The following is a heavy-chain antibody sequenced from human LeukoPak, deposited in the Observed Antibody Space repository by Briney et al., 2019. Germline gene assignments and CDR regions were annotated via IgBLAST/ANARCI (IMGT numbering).Heavy chain of an antibody. CDR3: AKDYYDSSTGGFDY. V-gene: IGHV3-23*01. CDR2: ISGSGGST. Sequence: GGSLRLSCAASGFTFSSYAMSWVRQAPGKGLEWVSAISGSGGSTYYADSVKGRSTISRDNSKNTLYLQMNSLRAEDTAVYYCAKDYYDSSTGGFDYWGQGTLVTVSS. CDR1: GFTFSSYA. D-gene: IGHD3-22*01. J-gene: IGHJ4*02.